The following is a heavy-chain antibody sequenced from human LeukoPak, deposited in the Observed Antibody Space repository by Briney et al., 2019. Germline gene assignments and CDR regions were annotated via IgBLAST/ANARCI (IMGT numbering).Heavy chain of an antibody. CDR2: ISSSGSTI. D-gene: IGHD1-1*01. J-gene: IGHJ4*02. V-gene: IGHV3-48*03. Sequence: GGSLRLSCAASGFTFSSYEMNWVRRAPGKGLEWVSYISSSGSTIYYADSVKGRFTISRDNAKNSLYLQMNSLRAEDTAVYYCARWNVASPSDYWGQGTLVTVSS. CDR3: ARWNVASPSDY. CDR1: GFTFSSYE.